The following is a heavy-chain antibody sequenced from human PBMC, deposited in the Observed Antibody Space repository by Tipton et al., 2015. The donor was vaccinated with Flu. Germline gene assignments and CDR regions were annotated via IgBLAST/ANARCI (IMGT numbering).Heavy chain of an antibody. J-gene: IGHJ6*02. D-gene: IGHD6-13*01. CDR3: ARKTIAATVNAMEV. CDR1: GYTFTAYY. V-gene: IGHV1-2*06. Sequence: QLVQSGAEVKKPGASLRVSCEASGYTFTAYYLYWVRQAPGQGLEWMGRINPHGGGTKYAQKFQGRVTMTRDTSISTAYMELRWLRSDDTAVYYCARKTIAATVNAMEVWGQGTTVTVSS. CDR2: INPHGGGT.